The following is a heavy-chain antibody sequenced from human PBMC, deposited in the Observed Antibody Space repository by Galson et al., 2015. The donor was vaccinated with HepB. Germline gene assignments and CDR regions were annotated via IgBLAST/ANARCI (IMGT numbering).Heavy chain of an antibody. D-gene: IGHD3-22*01. CDR3: AKDPTDYYDSSGYYGAEYFQH. V-gene: IGHV3-23*01. CDR1: GFTFSSYA. J-gene: IGHJ1*01. CDR2: ISGSGGST. Sequence: SLRLSCAASGFTFSSYAMSWVRQAPGKGLEWVSAISGSGGSTYYADSVKGRFTISRDNSKNTLYLQMNSLRAEDTAVYYCAKDPTDYYDSSGYYGAEYFQHWGQGTLVTVSS.